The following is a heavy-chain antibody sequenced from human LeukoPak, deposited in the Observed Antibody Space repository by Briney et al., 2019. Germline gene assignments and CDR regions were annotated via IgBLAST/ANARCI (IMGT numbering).Heavy chain of an antibody. D-gene: IGHD3-3*02. CDR3: ARDAF. J-gene: IGHJ4*02. CDR2: VNPSGGST. V-gene: IGHV1-46*01. CDR1: GYSFTNVY. Sequence: GASVKVSCKPSGYSFTNVYIHWVRQAPGQGLEWMGMVNPSGGSTISAQRFQDRVNMTTDTSTRTVYMEMTGLTSDDPGIYYCARDAFWGQGTQVTVSS.